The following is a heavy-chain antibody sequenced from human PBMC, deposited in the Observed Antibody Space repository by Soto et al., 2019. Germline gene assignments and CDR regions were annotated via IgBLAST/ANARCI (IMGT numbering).Heavy chain of an antibody. Sequence: SVKVSCQASGFTFTSSAMQWVRQARGQRLEWIGWIVVGSGNTNYAQKFQERVTITRDMSTSTAYMELSSLRSEDTAVYYCAAAEYYDFWSGPTPLNVWGKGTTVTVSS. CDR3: AAAEYYDFWSGPTPLNV. D-gene: IGHD3-3*01. V-gene: IGHV1-58*02. J-gene: IGHJ6*04. CDR1: GFTFTSSA. CDR2: IVVGSGNT.